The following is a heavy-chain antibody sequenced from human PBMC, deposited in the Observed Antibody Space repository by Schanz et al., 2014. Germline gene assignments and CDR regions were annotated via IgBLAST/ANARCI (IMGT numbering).Heavy chain of an antibody. Sequence: EVHLLESGGGLVPPGGSLRLSCAASGFNFSDYAMNWVRQAPGKGLEWVSYVSRSTPDIYYADSVKGRFTMSRDNAKNSVFLQMNSLRAEDTAVYYCVRDSFFAFDYWGQGTLVTVSS. CDR2: VSRSTPDI. D-gene: IGHD3-3*01. V-gene: IGHV3-48*01. CDR3: VRDSFFAFDY. J-gene: IGHJ4*02. CDR1: GFNFSDYA.